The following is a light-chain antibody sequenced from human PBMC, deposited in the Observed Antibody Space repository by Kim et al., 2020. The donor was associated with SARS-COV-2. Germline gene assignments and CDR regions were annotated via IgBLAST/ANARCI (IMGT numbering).Light chain of an antibody. V-gene: IGLV2-14*03. J-gene: IGLJ1*01. Sequence: GQSITISCAGTSSDVGAYKYVSWYQQHPGKAPKLLIYDVGDRPSGVSNRFSGSKSGNTASLTISGLQAEDEADYYCTSYTSSSTYVFGTGTKVT. CDR1: SSDVGAYKY. CDR3: TSYTSSSTYV. CDR2: DVG.